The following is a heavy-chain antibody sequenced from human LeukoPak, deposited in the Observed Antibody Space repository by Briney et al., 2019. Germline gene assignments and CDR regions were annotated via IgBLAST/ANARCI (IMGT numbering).Heavy chain of an antibody. Sequence: PSETLSLTCTVSGGSISSYYWSWIRQPPGKGLEWIGYIYYSGSTNYNPSLKSRVTISVDTSKNQFSLKLSSVTAADTAVYYCAQRGTIFGGLFGFGPWGQGTLVTVSS. CDR2: IYYSGST. V-gene: IGHV4-59*01. CDR1: GGSISSYY. J-gene: IGHJ5*02. CDR3: AQRGTIFGGLFGFGP. D-gene: IGHD3-3*01.